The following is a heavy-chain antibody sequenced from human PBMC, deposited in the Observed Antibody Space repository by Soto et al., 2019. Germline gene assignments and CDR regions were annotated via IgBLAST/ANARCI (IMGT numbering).Heavy chain of an antibody. V-gene: IGHV4-59*11. CDR3: ARVSSGYGYYYYGMDV. J-gene: IGHJ6*02. CDR2: IYYSGST. D-gene: IGHD5-12*01. CDR1: GGSISSHY. Sequence: APETLSLSCTEAGGSISSHYWIWSGQPPGKGLEWIGYIYYSGSTNYNPSLKSRVTISVDTSKNQFSLKLSSVTAADTAAYYCARVSSGYGYYYYGMDVWGQGTTVT.